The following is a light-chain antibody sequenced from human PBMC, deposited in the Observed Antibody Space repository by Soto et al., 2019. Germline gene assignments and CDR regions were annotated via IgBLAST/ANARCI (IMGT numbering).Light chain of an antibody. V-gene: IGLV2-14*01. J-gene: IGLJ1*01. CDR3: SSYTSSTAYV. Sequence: QSVLAHPASVSGSPGHSITMSCTGTSSDVGGYNYVSWYQLHPGKAPKLIIYEVSNRPSGVSNRFSGSKSGNTASLTISGLQAEDEADYYCSSYTSSTAYVFGTGTKVTGL. CDR2: EVS. CDR1: SSDVGGYNY.